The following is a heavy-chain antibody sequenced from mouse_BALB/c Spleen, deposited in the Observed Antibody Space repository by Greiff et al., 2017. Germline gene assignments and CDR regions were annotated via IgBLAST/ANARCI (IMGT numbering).Heavy chain of an antibody. Sequence: QVQLQQPGPELVKPGASVRISCKASGYTFTSYYIHWVKQRPGQGLEWIGWIYPGNVNTKYNEKFKGKATLTADKSSSTAYMQLSSLTSEDSAVYFCARWGNHGGNYAMDYWGQGTTLTVSS. CDR1: GYTFTSYY. CDR2: IYPGNVNT. J-gene: IGHJ4*01. V-gene: IGHV1S56*01. CDR3: ARWGNHGGNYAMDY. D-gene: IGHD2-1*01.